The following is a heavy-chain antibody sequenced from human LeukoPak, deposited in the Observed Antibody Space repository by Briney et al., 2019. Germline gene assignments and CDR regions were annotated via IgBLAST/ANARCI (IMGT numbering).Heavy chain of an antibody. J-gene: IGHJ3*02. Sequence: PGGSLRLSCAASGFTFGTFAMHWVRQAPGKGLEWVAVMSYDGSNKYYADSVKGRFTISSDNSKNTLYLQMNSLRSEDTAVYYCARGHGGIVVVVRDAFDTWGQGTMVIVSS. CDR2: MSYDGSNK. V-gene: IGHV3-30-3*01. D-gene: IGHD2-15*01. CDR1: GFTFGTFA. CDR3: ARGHGGIVVVVRDAFDT.